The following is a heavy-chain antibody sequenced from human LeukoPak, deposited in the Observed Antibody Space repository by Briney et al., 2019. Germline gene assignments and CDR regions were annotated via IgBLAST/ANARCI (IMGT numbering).Heavy chain of an antibody. CDR2: FDPEDGET. Sequence: ASVKVSCKVSGYTLTELSMHWVRQAPGKGLEWMGGFDPEDGETIYAQKFQGRVPMTENPSTDTAYMELSSLRSEDTAVYYCATVVGNDSSGLNYWGQGTLVTVSS. V-gene: IGHV1-24*01. CDR1: GYTLTELS. J-gene: IGHJ4*02. CDR3: ATVVGNDSSGLNY. D-gene: IGHD3-22*01.